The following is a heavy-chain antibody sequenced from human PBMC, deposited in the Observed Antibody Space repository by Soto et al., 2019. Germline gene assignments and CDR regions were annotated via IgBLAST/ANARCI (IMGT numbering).Heavy chain of an antibody. V-gene: IGHV4-30-2*01. J-gene: IGHJ4*02. CDR2: IYHSGST. Sequence: PSETLSLTCAVSGGSISSGGYSWSWIRQPPGKGLEWIGYIYHSGSTYYNPSLKSRVTISVDRSKNQFSLKLSSVTAADTAVYYCARGKSDWLSSDYYFDYWGQGSQVTVYS. CDR3: ARGKSDWLSSDYYFDY. CDR1: GGSISSGGYS. D-gene: IGHD3-9*01.